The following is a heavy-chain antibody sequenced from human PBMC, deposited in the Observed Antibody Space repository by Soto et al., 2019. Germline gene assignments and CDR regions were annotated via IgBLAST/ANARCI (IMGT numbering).Heavy chain of an antibody. D-gene: IGHD3-22*01. CDR2: ISPYNGNT. Sequence: QIQLVQSAAEVKKPGASVKVSCKTSGYTFVSYGISWVRQAPGQGLEWMGWISPYNGNTNFAQRFRGRVTLTTDTSTDIVYMDLGSLKSDDTSVYYCARDHNFFDSSGYYDHWGQGTRITVSS. V-gene: IGHV1-18*04. CDR1: GYTFVSYG. CDR3: ARDHNFFDSSGYYDH. J-gene: IGHJ5*02.